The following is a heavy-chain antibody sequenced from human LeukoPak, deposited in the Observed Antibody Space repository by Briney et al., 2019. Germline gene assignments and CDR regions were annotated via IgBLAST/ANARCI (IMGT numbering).Heavy chain of an antibody. CDR2: ISYDGSNK. Sequence: GGSLRLSCAASGFTFSSYAMSWVRQAPGKGLEWVAVISYDGSNKYYADSVKGRFTISRDNSKNTLYLQMNSLRAEDTAVYYCARASGYSTSTPEQFWDYWGQGTLVTASS. D-gene: IGHD6-13*01. J-gene: IGHJ4*02. V-gene: IGHV3-30-3*01. CDR1: GFTFSSYA. CDR3: ARASGYSTSTPEQFWDY.